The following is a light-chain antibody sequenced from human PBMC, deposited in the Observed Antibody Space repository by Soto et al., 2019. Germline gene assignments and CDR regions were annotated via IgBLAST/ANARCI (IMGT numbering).Light chain of an antibody. CDR3: QQSYNFPRT. CDR1: QGINDY. V-gene: IGKV1-39*01. J-gene: IGKJ1*01. Sequence: DIQITQSPSSLSASVGDRVTITCRTSQGINDYLNWYQMKPGEAPKLLIYAASALQSGIPSRFSGSASGTEFTLTITSLQPEDFATYYCQQSYNFPRTFGQGTKVDIX. CDR2: AAS.